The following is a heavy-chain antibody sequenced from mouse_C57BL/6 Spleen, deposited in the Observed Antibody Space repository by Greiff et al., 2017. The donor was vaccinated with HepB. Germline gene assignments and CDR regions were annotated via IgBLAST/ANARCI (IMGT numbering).Heavy chain of an antibody. V-gene: IGHV5-9-1*02. CDR2: ISSGGDYI. J-gene: IGHJ2*01. D-gene: IGHD2-5*01. CDR1: GFTFSSYA. CDR3: TRDRSNLYFDY. Sequence: EVKLVESGEGLVKPGGSLKLSCAASGFTFSSYAMSWVRQTPEKRLEWVAYISSGGDYIYYADTVKGRFTISRDNARNTLYLQMSSLKSEDTAMYYCTRDRSNLYFDYWGQGTTLTVSS.